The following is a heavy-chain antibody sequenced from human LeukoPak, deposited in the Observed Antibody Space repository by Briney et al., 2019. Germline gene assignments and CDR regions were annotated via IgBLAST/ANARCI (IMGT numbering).Heavy chain of an antibody. D-gene: IGHD5-24*01. CDR2: IYSSGST. Sequence: PSETLSLTCSVSGGSISGYYWSWIRQPAGKGLEWIGRIYSSGSTDYNPSLKSRVTMSVDTSKNQFSLKLISVTAADTAVYYCARGDVEMATITLDYWGQGTLVTVSS. CDR3: ARGDVEMATITLDY. CDR1: GGSISGYY. V-gene: IGHV4-4*07. J-gene: IGHJ4*02.